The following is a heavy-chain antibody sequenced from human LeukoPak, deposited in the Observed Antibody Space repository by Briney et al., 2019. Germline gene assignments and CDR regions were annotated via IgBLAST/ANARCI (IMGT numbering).Heavy chain of an antibody. D-gene: IGHD1-26*01. CDR2: IRGSGGST. Sequence: PGGSLRLSCAASGFTFSTYAMSWVRQAPGKGLEWVSGIRGSGGSTYYADSVRGRFTISRDNSKNTLYLQMNSLGADDTAVYYCAKSQQWEPPHWFDPWGQGTLVIVSS. CDR1: GFTFSTYA. J-gene: IGHJ5*02. CDR3: AKSQQWEPPHWFDP. V-gene: IGHV3-23*01.